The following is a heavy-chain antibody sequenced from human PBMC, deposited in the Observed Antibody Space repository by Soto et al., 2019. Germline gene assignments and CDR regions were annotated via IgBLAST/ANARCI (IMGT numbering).Heavy chain of an antibody. Sequence: QLQLQESGSGLVKPSQTLSLTCAVSGGSISSGGYSWSWIRQPPGKGLQWIGYIYHSGSTYYNPSLKSRVTISVDRPKNQFSRKLTSVTAADTAVYYCARSMTTVTTNDYWGQGALVTVSS. CDR2: IYHSGST. CDR3: ARSMTTVTTNDY. D-gene: IGHD4-17*01. V-gene: IGHV4-30-2*01. CDR1: GGSISSGGYS. J-gene: IGHJ4*02.